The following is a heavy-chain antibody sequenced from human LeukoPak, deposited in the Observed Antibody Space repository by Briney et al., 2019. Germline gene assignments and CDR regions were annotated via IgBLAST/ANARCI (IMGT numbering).Heavy chain of an antibody. CDR3: ARGTPAIFGVVIGFDP. V-gene: IGHV4-59*12. CDR2: IYYSGST. J-gene: IGHJ5*02. CDR1: GGSISSYY. D-gene: IGHD3-3*01. Sequence: PSETLSLTCTVSGGSISSYYWSWIRQPPGKGLEWIGYIYYSGSTNYNPSLKGRVTISVDTSKNQFSLKLSSVTAADTAVYYRARGTPAIFGVVIGFDPWGQGTLVTVSS.